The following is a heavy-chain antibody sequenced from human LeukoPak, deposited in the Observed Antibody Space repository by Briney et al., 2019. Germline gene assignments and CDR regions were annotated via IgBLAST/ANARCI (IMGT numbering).Heavy chain of an antibody. Sequence: PGGSLRLSCAASGFTFSSYGMHWVRQAPGKGLEWVAVISYDGSNKYYADSVKGRFTISRDNSKNTLYLQMNSLRAEDTAVYYCAKDRSSSWYRIFDYWGQGTLVTVSS. V-gene: IGHV3-30*18. D-gene: IGHD6-13*01. J-gene: IGHJ4*02. CDR1: GFTFSSYG. CDR2: ISYDGSNK. CDR3: AKDRSSSWYRIFDY.